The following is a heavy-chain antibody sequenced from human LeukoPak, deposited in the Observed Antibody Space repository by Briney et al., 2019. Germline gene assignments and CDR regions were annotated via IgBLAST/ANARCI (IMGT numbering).Heavy chain of an antibody. D-gene: IGHD6-19*01. CDR2: IKQDGSEK. CDR3: ARDGIAVAGNPYYYFDY. V-gene: IGHV3-7*01. J-gene: IGHJ4*02. Sequence: GGSLRLSCAASGFTFSSYWMSWVRQAPGKGLEWVANIKQDGSEKYYVDSVEGRFTISRDNAKNSLYLQMNSLRAEDTAVYYCARDGIAVAGNPYYYFDYWGQGTLVTVSS. CDR1: GFTFSSYW.